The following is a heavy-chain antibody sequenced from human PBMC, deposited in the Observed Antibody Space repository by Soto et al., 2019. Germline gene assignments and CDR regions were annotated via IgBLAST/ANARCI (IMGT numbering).Heavy chain of an antibody. CDR2: IWTAGSNK. CDR1: GFPFGNCD. D-gene: IGHD1-1*01. CDR3: ARVPRDLGTGYYFDY. V-gene: IGHV3-33*01. Sequence: GGSLRLSCAASGFPFGNCDMHWVRQAPGKGLEWVALIWTAGSNKYYGGSVRGRFVISRDNSKSTLYLQMDSLRGEDTAVYYCARVPRDLGTGYYFDYWGQGTLVTVSS. J-gene: IGHJ4*02.